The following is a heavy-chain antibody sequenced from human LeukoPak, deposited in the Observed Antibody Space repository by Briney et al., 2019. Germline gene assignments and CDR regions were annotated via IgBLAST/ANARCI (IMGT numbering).Heavy chain of an antibody. CDR1: GFTDSSNY. V-gene: IGHV3-66*01. J-gene: IGHJ4*02. Sequence: GGSLRLSCAASGFTDSSNYMSWVRQAPGKGLEWVSIIYSSGSTYYADSVKGRFTISRDNSKNTLYLQMSSLRAEDTAVYFCAREALGGGGYWGQGTLVTVSS. CDR3: AREALGGGGY. CDR2: IYSSGST. D-gene: IGHD3-10*01.